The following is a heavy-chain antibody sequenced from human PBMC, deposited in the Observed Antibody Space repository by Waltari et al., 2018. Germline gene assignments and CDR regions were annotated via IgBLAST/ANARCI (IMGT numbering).Heavy chain of an antibody. Sequence: EVQLVESGGGLVQPGGSLRLSCAASGFTFSSYSMNWVRQAPGKGLEWVSYISSSSSTIYYADSVKGRFTISRDNAKNSLYLQMNSLRAEDTAVYYCAKDRLPNRSGGMDVWGQGTTVTVSS. J-gene: IGHJ6*02. CDR1: GFTFSSYS. CDR2: ISSSSSTI. D-gene: IGHD2-15*01. CDR3: AKDRLPNRSGGMDV. V-gene: IGHV3-48*04.